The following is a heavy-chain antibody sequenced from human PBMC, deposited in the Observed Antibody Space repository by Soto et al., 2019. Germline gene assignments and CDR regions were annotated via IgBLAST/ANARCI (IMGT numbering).Heavy chain of an antibody. CDR2: IYYSGST. D-gene: IGHD2-15*01. V-gene: IGHV4-59*08. Sequence: QVQLQESGPGLVKPSETLSLTCTVSGGSISSYYWSWIRQPPGKGLEWLGYIYYSGSTNYNPSLKSRVTISVDTSKNQFSLKLRSVTAADTAVYYCSRYCSGGRCPAPYYYYGMDVWGQGTTVTVSS. CDR1: GGSISSYY. CDR3: SRYCSGGRCPAPYYYYGMDV. J-gene: IGHJ6*02.